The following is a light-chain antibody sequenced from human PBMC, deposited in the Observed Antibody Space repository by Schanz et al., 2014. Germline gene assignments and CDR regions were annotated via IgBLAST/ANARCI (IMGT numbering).Light chain of an antibody. Sequence: EIVMTQSPATLSVSPGQSATLSCRASQSIGNNLAWYQQKPGQAPGVLIYGASSRATGIPDRFSGSGSGTDFTLTISRLEPEDFAVYYCQQYGNSPLGTFGQGTEVEIK. CDR2: GAS. J-gene: IGKJ1*01. V-gene: IGKV3-20*01. CDR1: QSIGNN. CDR3: QQYGNSPLGT.